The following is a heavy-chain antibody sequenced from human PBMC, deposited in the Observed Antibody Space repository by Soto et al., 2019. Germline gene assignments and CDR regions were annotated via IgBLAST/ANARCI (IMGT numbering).Heavy chain of an antibody. CDR2: VTGDGVTT. Sequence: PGGSLRLSCAASGLTFSNYAMSWVRQAPGKGLEWVSTVTGDGVTTSYADSVKGRFVISRDNSKNTLYLQMSGLRADDTAVYYCAKRLSYYFDSWGHGTLVTVSS. CDR1: GLTFSNYA. D-gene: IGHD3-16*02. V-gene: IGHV3-23*01. J-gene: IGHJ4*01. CDR3: AKRLSYYFDS.